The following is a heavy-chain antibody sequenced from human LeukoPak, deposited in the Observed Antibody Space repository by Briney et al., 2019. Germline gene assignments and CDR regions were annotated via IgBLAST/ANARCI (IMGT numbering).Heavy chain of an antibody. V-gene: IGHV4-34*01. D-gene: IGHD6-25*01. CDR2: INHSGST. CDR1: GVSLSGYY. CDR3: ARERGVFLRQRKIGDACEI. Sequence: SETLPLICAVYGVSLSGYYWSWIRQPPGKGLEWIGEINHSGSTNYNPSLKSRVTISVDTSKNQFSLKLSSVTAADTAVYYCARERGVFLRQRKIGDACEIWGPGTMVTVSS. J-gene: IGHJ3*02.